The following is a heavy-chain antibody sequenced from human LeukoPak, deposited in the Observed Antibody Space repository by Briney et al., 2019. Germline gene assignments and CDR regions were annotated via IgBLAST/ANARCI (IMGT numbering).Heavy chain of an antibody. V-gene: IGHV4-59*01. Sequence: YYSGSTNYIPSLKSLVTISVDTSKNQFSLKLSSVTAADTAVYYCARERGDYDGNSYFDYWGQGTLVTVSS. CDR3: ARERGDYDGNSYFDY. J-gene: IGHJ4*02. CDR2: YYSGST. D-gene: IGHD4-23*01.